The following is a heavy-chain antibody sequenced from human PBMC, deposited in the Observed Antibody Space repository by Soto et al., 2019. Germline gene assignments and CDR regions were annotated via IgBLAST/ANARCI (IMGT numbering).Heavy chain of an antibody. CDR2: ISGYNGDT. Sequence: QVQLVQSGAEVKKPGASVKVSCKASGYTFTTYDITWVRQAPGQGLEWMVWISGYNGDTKYSQRRQVRVTMNRETSTSTAYMELTSLRSDDMAVYFCARDSTARLAWFDPWGQGTLVTVSS. D-gene: IGHD6-6*01. J-gene: IGHJ5*02. CDR3: ARDSTARLAWFDP. CDR1: GYTFTTYD. V-gene: IGHV1-18*03.